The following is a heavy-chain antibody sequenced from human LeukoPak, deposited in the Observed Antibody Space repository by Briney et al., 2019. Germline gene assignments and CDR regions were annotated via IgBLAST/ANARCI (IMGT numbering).Heavy chain of an antibody. D-gene: IGHD3-16*01. CDR1: GFTFSSYA. CDR2: ISGNGGST. V-gene: IGHV3-23*01. J-gene: IGHJ5*02. Sequence: PGGSLRLSCAASGFTFSSYAMSWVRQAPGKGLEWVSAISGNGGSTYYADSVKGRFTISRDNSKNTLYLQMNSLRAEDTAVYYCAKDRFGDGDHGAWGQGTLVTVSS. CDR3: AKDRFGDGDHGA.